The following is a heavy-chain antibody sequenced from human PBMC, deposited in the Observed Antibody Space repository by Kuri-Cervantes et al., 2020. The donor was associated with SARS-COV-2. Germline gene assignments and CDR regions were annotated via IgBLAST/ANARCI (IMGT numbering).Heavy chain of an antibody. Sequence: SCTVSGGSISSSSYYWGWIRQPPGKGLEWIGSIYYSGSTYYNPSLKSRVTISVDTSKNQFSLKLSSVTAADTAVYYCARQSVVASDDWGQGTLVTVSS. CDR2: IYYSGST. J-gene: IGHJ4*02. D-gene: IGHD2-15*01. V-gene: IGHV4-39*01. CDR3: ARQSVVASDD. CDR1: GGSISSSSYY.